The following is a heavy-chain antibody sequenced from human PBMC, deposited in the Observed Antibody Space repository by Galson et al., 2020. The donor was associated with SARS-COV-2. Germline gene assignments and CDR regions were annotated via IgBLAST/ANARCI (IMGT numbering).Heavy chain of an antibody. J-gene: IGHJ6*02. D-gene: IGHD2-15*01. CDR3: ARDGSRYCSVTSCQSGKYYYGMDV. Sequence: GGSLRLSCAASGFIFSDYYMSWIRQAPGKGLEWIGSSDRSIYYADSMKGRFTIVRDNAKNSLYLYMNFLTAEDTAVYYCARDGSRYCSVTSCQSGKYYYGMDVWGQGTSVTVSS. CDR1: GFIFSDYY. CDR2: GSSDRSI. V-gene: IGHV3-11*01.